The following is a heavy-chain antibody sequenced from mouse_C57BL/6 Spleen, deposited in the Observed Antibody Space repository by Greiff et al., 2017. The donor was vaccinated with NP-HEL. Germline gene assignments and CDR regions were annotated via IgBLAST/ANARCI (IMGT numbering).Heavy chain of an antibody. CDR2: IWSGGST. V-gene: IGHV2-2*01. CDR3: ARNRSYSNYDWYFDV. Sequence: VQLQQSGPGLVQPSQSLSITCTVSGFSLTSYGVHWVRQSPGKGLEWLGVIWSGGSTDYNAAFISRLSISKDNSKSQVFFKMNSLQADDTAIYYCARNRSYSNYDWYFDVWGTGTTVTVSS. J-gene: IGHJ1*03. CDR1: GFSLTSYG. D-gene: IGHD2-5*01.